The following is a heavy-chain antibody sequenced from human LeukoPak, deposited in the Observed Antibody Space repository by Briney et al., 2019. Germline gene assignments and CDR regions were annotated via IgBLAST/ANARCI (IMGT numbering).Heavy chain of an antibody. D-gene: IGHD4-17*01. Sequence: SVKVSCKASGGTFSSYAISWVRQAPGQGLEWMGRIIPILGIANYAQKFQGRVTITADKSTSTAYMELSSLRSEDTAVYYCATSLDYGDYGVFDYWGQGTLVTVSS. J-gene: IGHJ4*02. CDR2: IIPILGIA. V-gene: IGHV1-69*04. CDR3: ATSLDYGDYGVFDY. CDR1: GGTFSSYA.